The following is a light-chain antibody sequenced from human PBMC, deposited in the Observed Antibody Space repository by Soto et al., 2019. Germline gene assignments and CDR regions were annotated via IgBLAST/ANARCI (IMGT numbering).Light chain of an antibody. CDR3: QRYGASPWT. J-gene: IGKJ1*01. CDR2: DTS. Sequence: EIVLTQSPDTLSLARGERATLSCRASQTVPNSRLAWYQQKPGQAPSLVISDTSIRATGIPDRFSGSGSGTDFSLIIGRLERGDFAVYICQRYGASPWTFGQGTKVDIK. V-gene: IGKV3-20*01. CDR1: QTVPNSR.